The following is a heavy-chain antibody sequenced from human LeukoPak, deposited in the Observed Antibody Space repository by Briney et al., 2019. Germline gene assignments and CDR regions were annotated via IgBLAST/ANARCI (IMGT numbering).Heavy chain of an antibody. V-gene: IGHV3-73*01. D-gene: IGHD2-2*01. CDR3: TRQVGYCSSTSCYPDAFDI. J-gene: IGHJ3*02. Sequence: GGSLKLSCAASGFTFSGSAMHWVRQASGKGLEWVGRIRSKANSYATAYAASVKGRFTISRGDSKNTAYLQMNSLKTEDTAVYYCTRQVGYCSSTSCYPDAFDIWGQGTMVTVSS. CDR1: GFTFSGSA. CDR2: IRSKANSYAT.